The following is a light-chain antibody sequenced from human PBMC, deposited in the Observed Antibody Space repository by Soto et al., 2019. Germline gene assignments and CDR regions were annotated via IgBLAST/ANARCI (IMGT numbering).Light chain of an antibody. Sequence: PGERATLSCRANQSVGSRFLAWYQQKPGQAPKVLIYGASTRATGIPDRFSGSGSGTDFTLTISRLEPEDFAVYYCQQYESSRTFGQGTKVEMK. J-gene: IGKJ1*01. V-gene: IGKV3-20*01. CDR1: QSVGSRF. CDR2: GAS. CDR3: QQYESSRT.